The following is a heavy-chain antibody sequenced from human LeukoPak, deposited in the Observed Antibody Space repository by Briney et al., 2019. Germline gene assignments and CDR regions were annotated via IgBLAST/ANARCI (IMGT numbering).Heavy chain of an antibody. CDR2: INQDGRKE. V-gene: IGHV3-7*03. D-gene: IGHD2-21*02. CDR3: ARDTSPYCGDDCYFDAFDL. Sequence: GSLRLSCVASDFTFGRYWMTWVRQAPGKGLEWVANINQDGRKEHYVDSVKGRFTISRDNAKNFLYLQMNSLRAEDTAVYFCARDTSPYCGDDCYFDAFDLWGQGTMVTVSS. J-gene: IGHJ3*01. CDR1: DFTFGRYW.